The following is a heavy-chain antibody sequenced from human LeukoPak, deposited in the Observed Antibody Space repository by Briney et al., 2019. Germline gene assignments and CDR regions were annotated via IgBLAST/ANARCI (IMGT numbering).Heavy chain of an antibody. J-gene: IGHJ4*02. D-gene: IGHD3-16*01. CDR1: GVSFSSYS. CDR2: ISPNGST. CDR3: AGGRDNGGVQPKYYFDY. Sequence: SETLSLTCTVSGVSFSSYSWSWIRQPAGKGLDWIGRISPNGSTNYNPSLKSRLTVSLDTSKNQFSLKLTSVTAADTALYYCAGGRDNGGVQPKYYFDYWGQGALVTVSS. V-gene: IGHV4-4*07.